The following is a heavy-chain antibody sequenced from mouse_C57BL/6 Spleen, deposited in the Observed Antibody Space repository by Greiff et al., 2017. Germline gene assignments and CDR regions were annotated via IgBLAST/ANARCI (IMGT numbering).Heavy chain of an antibody. CDR3: ARRYDYDDWYFDV. Sequence: VMLVESGAELARPGASVKLSCKASGYTFTSYGISWVKQRTGQGLEWIGEIYPRSGNTYYNEKFKGKATLTADKSSSTAYMELRSLTSEDSAVYFCARRYDYDDWYFDVWGTGTTVTVSS. CDR1: GYTFTSYG. CDR2: IYPRSGNT. J-gene: IGHJ1*03. D-gene: IGHD2-4*01. V-gene: IGHV1-81*01.